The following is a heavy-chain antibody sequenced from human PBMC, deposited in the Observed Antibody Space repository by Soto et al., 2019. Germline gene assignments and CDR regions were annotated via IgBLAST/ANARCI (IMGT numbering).Heavy chain of an antibody. Sequence: QVQLQQWGAGLLKPSETLSLTCAVSGGSFSGYYWNWIRQSPGKGLEWIGEINHSGSTHYNPSLKSRISMSADTSKNQFSLKLNSVTAADTSVYYCARRVLTGYHNYGLDVWGQGTTVTVSS. CDR1: GGSFSGYY. J-gene: IGHJ6*02. V-gene: IGHV4-34*01. CDR3: ARRVLTGYHNYGLDV. CDR2: INHSGST. D-gene: IGHD6-25*01.